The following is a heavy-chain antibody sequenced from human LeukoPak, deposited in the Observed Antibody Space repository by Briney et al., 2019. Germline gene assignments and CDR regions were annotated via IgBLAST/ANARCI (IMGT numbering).Heavy chain of an antibody. CDR1: GGTFSSYA. D-gene: IGHD2-2*01. Sequence: ASLKVSCKASGGTFSSYAISWVRQAPGQGLEWMGGIIPIFGTANYAQKFQGRVTITADEPTSTAYMELSSLRSEDTAVYYCARDLNPYCSSTSCRDEGFDYWGQGTLVTVSS. CDR2: IIPIFGTA. CDR3: ARDLNPYCSSTSCRDEGFDY. V-gene: IGHV1-69*13. J-gene: IGHJ4*02.